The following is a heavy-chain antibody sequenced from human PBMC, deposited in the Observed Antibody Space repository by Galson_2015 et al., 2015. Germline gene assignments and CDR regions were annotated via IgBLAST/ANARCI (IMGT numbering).Heavy chain of an antibody. CDR1: GDSVSSNSAA. J-gene: IGHJ4*02. D-gene: IGHD1-1*01. CDR2: TYYRSKWSH. CDR3: ARGNEELGY. Sequence: CAISGDSVSSNSAAWNWIRQSPSRGLEWLGRTYYRSKWSHNYAVSVKSRITINPDTSKNQFSLQLTSVTPEDTAVYYCARGNEELGYWGQGTLVTVSS. V-gene: IGHV6-1*01.